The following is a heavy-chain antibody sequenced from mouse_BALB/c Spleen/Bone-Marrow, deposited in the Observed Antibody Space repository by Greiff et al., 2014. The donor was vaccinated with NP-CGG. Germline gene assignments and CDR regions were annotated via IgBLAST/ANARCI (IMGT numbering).Heavy chain of an antibody. CDR2: IDPADGNT. D-gene: IGHD1-1*01. V-gene: IGHV14-3*02. CDR1: GFNIKDTY. J-gene: IGHJ2*01. Sequence: VQLKESGAELVKPGASVKLSCTASGFNIKDTYMHWVKQRPEQGLEWIGRIDPADGNTKYDPKFQGKATITADTSSNTAYLQLGSLTSEDTAVYYCARSYGSSPFDYWGQGTTLTVSS. CDR3: ARSYGSSPFDY.